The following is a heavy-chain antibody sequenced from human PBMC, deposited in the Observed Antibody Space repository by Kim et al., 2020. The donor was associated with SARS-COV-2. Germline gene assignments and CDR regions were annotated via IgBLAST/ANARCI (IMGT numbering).Heavy chain of an antibody. CDR3: ARAVQLWLGYYFDY. CDR1: GGSISSGDYY. Sequence: SETLSLTCTVSGGSISSGDYYWSWIRQPPGKGLEWIGYIYYSGSTYYNPSLKSRVTISVDTSKNQFSLKLSSVTAADTAVYYCARAVQLWLGYYFDYWGQGTLVTVSS. J-gene: IGHJ4*02. D-gene: IGHD5-18*01. V-gene: IGHV4-30-4*01. CDR2: IYYSGST.